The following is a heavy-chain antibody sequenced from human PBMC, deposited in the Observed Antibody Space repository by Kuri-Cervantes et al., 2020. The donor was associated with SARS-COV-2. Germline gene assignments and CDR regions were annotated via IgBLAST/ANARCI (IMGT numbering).Heavy chain of an antibody. D-gene: IGHD3-16*01. Sequence: SVKVSCKASGYTFTSYYMHWVRQAPGQGLEWMGGIIPIFGTANYAQKFQGRVTITRDESTSTAYMELSSLRSEATAVYYCARGLGDPSSGYFDYWGQGTLVTVSS. V-gene: IGHV1-69*05. CDR3: ARGLGDPSSGYFDY. J-gene: IGHJ4*02. CDR2: IIPIFGTA. CDR1: GYTFTSYY.